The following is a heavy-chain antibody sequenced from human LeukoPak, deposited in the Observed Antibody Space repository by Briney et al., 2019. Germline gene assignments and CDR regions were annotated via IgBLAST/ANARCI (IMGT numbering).Heavy chain of an antibody. CDR1: GGSVSDYY. J-gene: IGHJ4*02. D-gene: IGHD7-27*01. CDR3: ASRKLGNDY. CDR2: IYHTGST. V-gene: IGHV4-59*02. Sequence: PSETLSLTCTISGGSVSDYYWSWIRQSPGKGLEWIGYIYHTGSTSYSPSLKSRVTISADTSQNQFSLKLCSVTAADTAVYYCASRKLGNDYWGQGTLVTVSS.